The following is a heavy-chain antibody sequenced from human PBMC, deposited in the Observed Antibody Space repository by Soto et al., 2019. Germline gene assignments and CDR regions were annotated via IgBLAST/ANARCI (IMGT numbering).Heavy chain of an antibody. CDR1: GYTFTSYA. Sequence: QVQLVQSGAEEKKPGASVKVSCKASGYTFTSYAMHWVRQAPGQRLEWMGWINAGNGNTKYSQKFQGRVTITGDTSASTAYMELSSLRSEDTAVYYCARRVSVTGYWYVDLWGRCTLVTVYS. V-gene: IGHV1-3*05. CDR2: INAGNGNT. CDR3: ARRVSVTGYWYVDL. J-gene: IGHJ2*01. D-gene: IGHD2-21*02.